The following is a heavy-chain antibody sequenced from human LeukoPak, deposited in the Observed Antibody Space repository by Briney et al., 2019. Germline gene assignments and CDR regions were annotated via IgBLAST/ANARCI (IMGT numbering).Heavy chain of an antibody. CDR3: ARDGPYFDWLPAPIDY. J-gene: IGHJ4*02. V-gene: IGHV3-21*01. Sequence: GGSLRLSCAASGFTFSSYSMNWVRQAPGKGLEWVSSISSSSSYIYYADSVKGRFTISRDNAKNSLYLQMNSLRAEDTAVYYRARDGPYFDWLPAPIDYWGQGTLVTVSS. CDR2: ISSSSSYI. CDR1: GFTFSSYS. D-gene: IGHD3-9*01.